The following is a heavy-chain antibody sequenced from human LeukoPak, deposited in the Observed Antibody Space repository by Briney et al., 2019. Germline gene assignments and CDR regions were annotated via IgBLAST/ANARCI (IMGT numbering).Heavy chain of an antibody. V-gene: IGHV3-66*01. CDR2: IYSRGDT. Sequence: GGSLRLSCAASEFIVSINYMTWVRQAPGKGLEWVSLIYSRGDTKYADSVKGRFTISRDNSKNTLYLQMSSLRTEDTAVYYCASRYSSSRPFDPWGQGTLVTVSS. CDR3: ASRYSSSRPFDP. D-gene: IGHD6-13*01. J-gene: IGHJ5*02. CDR1: EFIVSINY.